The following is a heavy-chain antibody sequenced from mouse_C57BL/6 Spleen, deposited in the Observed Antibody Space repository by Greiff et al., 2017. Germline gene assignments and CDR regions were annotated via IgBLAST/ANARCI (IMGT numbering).Heavy chain of an antibody. CDR1: GYTFTSYW. V-gene: IGHV1-69*01. Sequence: QVQLQQPGAELVMPGASVKLSCKASGYTFTSYWMHWVKQRPGQGLEWIGEIDPSDSYTNYNQKFKGKSTLTVDKSSSPAYMQLSSLTSEDSAVYYCARRGTGTYFDYWGQGTTLTVSS. CDR2: IDPSDSYT. D-gene: IGHD4-1*01. J-gene: IGHJ2*01. CDR3: ARRGTGTYFDY.